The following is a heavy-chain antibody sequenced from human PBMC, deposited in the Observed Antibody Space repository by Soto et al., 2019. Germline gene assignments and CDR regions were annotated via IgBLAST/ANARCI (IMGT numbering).Heavy chain of an antibody. Sequence: ASVKVSCKASGYTFTSYAMHWVRQAPGQRLEWMGWINAGNGNTKYSQKFQGRVTITRDTSASTAYMELSSLRSEDTAVYYCAREYRHYDILTGYYGYYFDYWGQGTLVTVS. V-gene: IGHV1-3*01. CDR1: GYTFTSYA. D-gene: IGHD3-9*01. CDR2: INAGNGNT. CDR3: AREYRHYDILTGYYGYYFDY. J-gene: IGHJ4*02.